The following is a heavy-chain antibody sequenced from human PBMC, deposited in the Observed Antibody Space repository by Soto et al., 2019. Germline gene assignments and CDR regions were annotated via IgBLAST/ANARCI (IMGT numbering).Heavy chain of an antibody. CDR3: AASSSVAAAGYFKF. CDR2: ISPLFSTT. J-gene: IGHJ4*02. CDR1: GDLFNNYA. V-gene: IGHV1-69*01. Sequence: QVQLMQSGAEVKEPGSSVKVSCNATGDLFNNYAFNWVRQAPGQVLEWMGRISPLFSTTNYAQKFQGRVTIGADELTTIVYREVSNLESEDTAMYYCAASSSVAAAGYFKFWGQGTMVTVSP. D-gene: IGHD6-13*01.